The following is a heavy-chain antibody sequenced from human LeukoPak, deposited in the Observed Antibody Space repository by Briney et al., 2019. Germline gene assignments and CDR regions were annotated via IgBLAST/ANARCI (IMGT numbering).Heavy chain of an antibody. CDR2: INPNSGGT. CDR1: GYTFTGYY. CDR3: AREDYNFLTGRFYYGMDV. J-gene: IGHJ6*04. Sequence: ASVKVSCKASGYTFTGYYMHWVRQAPGQGLEWMGRINPNSGGTNYAQKFQGRVTMTRDTSISTAYMELSRLRSDDTAVYYCAREDYNFLTGRFYYGMDVWGKGTGSPSP. V-gene: IGHV1-2*06. D-gene: IGHD3-9*01.